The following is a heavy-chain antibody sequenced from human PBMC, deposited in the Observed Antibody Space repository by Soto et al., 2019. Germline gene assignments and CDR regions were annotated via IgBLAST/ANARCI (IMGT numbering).Heavy chain of an antibody. V-gene: IGHV1-18*04. CDR2: ISAYNGNT. J-gene: IGHJ6*02. D-gene: IGHD4-17*01. CDR3: ARVRPSPDYGAFRDYYYYGIDV. CDR1: GYTFTSYG. Sequence: ASVKVSCKASGYTFTSYGISWVRQAPGQGLEWMGWISAYNGNTNYAQKLQGRVTMTTDTSTSTAYMELRSLRSDDTAVYYCARVRPSPDYGAFRDYYYYGIDVWGQGTTGTVSS.